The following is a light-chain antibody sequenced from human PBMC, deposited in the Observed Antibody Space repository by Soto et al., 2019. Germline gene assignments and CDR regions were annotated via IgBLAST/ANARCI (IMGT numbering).Light chain of an antibody. J-gene: IGKJ5*01. V-gene: IGKV3-20*01. CDR2: GAS. CDR3: QQYRMSPNT. Sequence: ERVMTQSLVTLSVSPGDRATLSCRASQSVSNNLAWYQQKPGQAPRLLVYGASTRATGIPDRFSGSGSGTDFSLTIRGLKPEDFAVYYCQQYRMSPNTFGQGTRLEIK. CDR1: QSVSNN.